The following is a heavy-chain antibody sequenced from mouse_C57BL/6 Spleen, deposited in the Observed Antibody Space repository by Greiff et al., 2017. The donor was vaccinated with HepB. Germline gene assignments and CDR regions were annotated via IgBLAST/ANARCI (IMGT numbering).Heavy chain of an antibody. Sequence: EVMLVESGGGLVKPGGSLKLSCAASGFTFSSYAMSWVRQTPEKRLEWVATISDGGSYTYYPDNVKGRFTISRDNAKNNLYLQMSHLKSEDTSMYYCARDKGWYFDVWGTGTTVTVSS. CDR3: ARDKGWYFDV. J-gene: IGHJ1*03. V-gene: IGHV5-4*03. CDR1: GFTFSSYA. CDR2: ISDGGSYT.